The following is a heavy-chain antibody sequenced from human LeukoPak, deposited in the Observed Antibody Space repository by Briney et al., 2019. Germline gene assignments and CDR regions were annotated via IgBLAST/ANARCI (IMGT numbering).Heavy chain of an antibody. Sequence: PGGSLRLSCAASGFTFSNYGMSWVRQAPGKGLEWVANIKQDGSEKYYVDSVKGRFTISRDNSKNTLYLQMNSLRAEDTALYYCVNEIRPNDYWGQGTLVTVSS. J-gene: IGHJ4*02. V-gene: IGHV3-7*05. D-gene: IGHD3-16*01. CDR2: IKQDGSEK. CDR1: GFTFSNYG. CDR3: VNEIRPNDY.